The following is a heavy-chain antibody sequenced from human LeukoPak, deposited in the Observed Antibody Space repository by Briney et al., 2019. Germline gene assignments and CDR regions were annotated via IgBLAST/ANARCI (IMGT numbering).Heavy chain of an antibody. CDR1: GYSTSCGYY. D-gene: IGHD2-2*01. Sequence: SETLSLSCAASGYSTSCGYYWGWIRPPPGKGLEWIGSIYHSGSTYYNPSLRSRVTISVDPFKNQLALQLSSVTAADTAVYYWAREDIVVVPAAMRMGNWFDPWGQATLV. CDR3: AREDIVVVPAAMRMGNWFDP. J-gene: IGHJ5*02. CDR2: IYHSGST. V-gene: IGHV4-38-2*01.